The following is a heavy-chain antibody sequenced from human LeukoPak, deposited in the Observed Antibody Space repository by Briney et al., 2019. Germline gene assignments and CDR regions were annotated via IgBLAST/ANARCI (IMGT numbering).Heavy chain of an antibody. Sequence: SVKVSCKASGYTFTSYDINWVRQATGQGLEWMGWMNPNSGNTGYAQKFQGRVTMTRNTSISTAYMELSSLRSEDTAVYYCARSCTSCYGKGWFDPWDQGTLVTVSS. CDR1: GYTFTSYD. J-gene: IGHJ5*02. D-gene: IGHD2-2*01. CDR2: MNPNSGNT. CDR3: ARSCTSCYGKGWFDP. V-gene: IGHV1-8*01.